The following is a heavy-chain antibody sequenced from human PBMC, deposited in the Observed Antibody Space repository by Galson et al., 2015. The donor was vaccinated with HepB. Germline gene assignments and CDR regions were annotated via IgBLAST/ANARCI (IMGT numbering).Heavy chain of an antibody. CDR2: ISYDGSNK. D-gene: IGHD1-26*01. V-gene: IGHV3-30*18. CDR3: AKEKVGAIDY. J-gene: IGHJ4*02. Sequence: SLRLSCAASGFTFSSYGMHWVRQAPGKGLEWVAVISYDGSNKYYADSVKGRFTISRDNSKNTLYLQMNSLRAEDTAVYYCAKEKVGAIDYWGQGTLVTVSS. CDR1: GFTFSSYG.